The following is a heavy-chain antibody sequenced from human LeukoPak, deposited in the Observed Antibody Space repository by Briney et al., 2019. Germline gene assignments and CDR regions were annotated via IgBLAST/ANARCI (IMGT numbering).Heavy chain of an antibody. CDR1: GYTLTELS. J-gene: IGHJ4*02. CDR3: ATGVSGSYYESAY. D-gene: IGHD1-26*01. Sequence: ASVKVSCKVSGYTLTELSMHWVRQAPGKGLEWMGGFDPEDGETIYAQKFRGRVTMTEDTSTDTAYMELSSLRSEDTAMYYCATGVSGSYYESAYWGQGTLVTVSS. V-gene: IGHV1-24*01. CDR2: FDPEDGET.